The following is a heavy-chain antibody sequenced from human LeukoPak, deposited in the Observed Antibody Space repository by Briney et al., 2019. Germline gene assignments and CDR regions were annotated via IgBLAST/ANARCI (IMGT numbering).Heavy chain of an antibody. V-gene: IGHV4-31*03. CDR1: GGSISSGGFY. CDR3: ARGDLPASGNY. CDR2: IYYSGST. J-gene: IGHJ4*02. D-gene: IGHD6-6*01. Sequence: SQTLSLTCTVSGGSISSGGFYWSWICQHPGKGLEWIGYIYYSGSTYYNPSLKSRVTISVDTSKNQFSLKLSSVTAADTAVYYCARGDLPASGNYWGQGTLVTVSS.